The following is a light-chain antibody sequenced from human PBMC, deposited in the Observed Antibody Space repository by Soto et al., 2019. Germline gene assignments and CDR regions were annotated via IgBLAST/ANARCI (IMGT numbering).Light chain of an antibody. CDR1: QSISSW. V-gene: IGKV1-5*03. J-gene: IGKJ1*01. Sequence: DILMTQSPSPLSASIGDRVTITSRPSQSISSWLAWNKQKPGQAPQLLSDKASTLKSGVPSRFSGSGSGTEFTLTISSLQPDDVATYYCQHYKSYSEAFGQGTKVEIK. CDR2: KAS. CDR3: QHYKSYSEA.